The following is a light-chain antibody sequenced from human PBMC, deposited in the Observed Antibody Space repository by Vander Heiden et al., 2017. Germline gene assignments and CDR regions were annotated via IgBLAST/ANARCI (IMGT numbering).Light chain of an antibody. CDR2: GAT. Sequence: IVLTQPPRTLSLSPGARRTLSRRARHSLRSNYLAWYQQKPGQAPRLLIYGATNRATGIPDRFSGSGSETDYTLTISRLEPEDFAVYYCQQYHASPRTFGQGTNVEIK. CDR1: HSLRSNY. J-gene: IGKJ1*01. V-gene: IGKV3-20*01. CDR3: QQYHASPRT.